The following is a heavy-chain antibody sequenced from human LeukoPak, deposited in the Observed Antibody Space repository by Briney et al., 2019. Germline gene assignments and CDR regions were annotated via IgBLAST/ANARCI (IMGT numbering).Heavy chain of an antibody. V-gene: IGHV1-69*04. CDR3: ARESDNGKDFDC. CDR1: GGTFSSYA. J-gene: IGHJ4*02. D-gene: IGHD2-8*01. CDR2: IIPILGIA. Sequence: SVKVSCKASGGTFSSYAISWVRQAPGQGLEWMGRIIPILGIANYAQKFQGRVTITADKSTSTAYMELSSLRSEDTAVYYCARESDNGKDFDCWGQGTLVTVSS.